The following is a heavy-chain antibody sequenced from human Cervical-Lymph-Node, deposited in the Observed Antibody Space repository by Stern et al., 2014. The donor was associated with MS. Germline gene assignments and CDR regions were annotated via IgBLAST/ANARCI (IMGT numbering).Heavy chain of an antibody. CDR1: GYSFTIYY. CDR3: ARHVQGFDY. J-gene: IGHJ4*02. V-gene: IGHV5-51*04. Sequence: VQLGQSGAEVKKPGEALKISCKLSGYSFTIYYIAWVRQMPGQGLEWMGVIYPYDSDTTYSPSFQGQVTISADKPITTAYLQWSSLRASDTAMYYCARHVQGFDYWGQGTLVTVSS. CDR2: IYPYDSDT.